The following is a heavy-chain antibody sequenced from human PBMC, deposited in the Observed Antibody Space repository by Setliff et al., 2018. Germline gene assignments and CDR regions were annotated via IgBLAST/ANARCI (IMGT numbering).Heavy chain of an antibody. J-gene: IGHJ4*02. Sequence: SETLSLTCTVSGGSISSSSYYWGWIRPPPGKGLEWIGSIYYSGSTYYNPSLKSRVTISVDTSKNHFSLKLSSVTAADTAVYYCARGGKMLEWLYAHDYWGQGALVTVSS. CDR2: IYYSGST. CDR1: GGSISSSSYY. D-gene: IGHD3-3*01. CDR3: ARGGKMLEWLYAHDY. V-gene: IGHV4-39*07.